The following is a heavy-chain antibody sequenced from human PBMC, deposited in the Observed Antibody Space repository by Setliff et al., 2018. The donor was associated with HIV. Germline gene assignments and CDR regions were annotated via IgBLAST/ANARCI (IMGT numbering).Heavy chain of an antibody. J-gene: IGHJ2*01. CDR3: ARDAHYYDTGSYYSDWYFDL. CDR1: GYTFSGYY. V-gene: IGHV1-8*02. CDR2: MNPNSANT. Sequence: ASVKVSCKASGYTFSGYYIHWFRQAPGQGLEWMGWMNPNSANTGYAQKFQGRVTMTRNTSISTAYMELSSLRSEDTAVYYCARDAHYYDTGSYYSDWYFDLWGRGTLVTVSS. D-gene: IGHD3-10*01.